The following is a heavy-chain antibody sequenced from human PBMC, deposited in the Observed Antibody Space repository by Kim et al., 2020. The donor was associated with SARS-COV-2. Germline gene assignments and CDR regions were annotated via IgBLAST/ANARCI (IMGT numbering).Heavy chain of an antibody. CDR1: GFTFSSYA. V-gene: IGHV3-23*01. D-gene: IGHD3-22*01. Sequence: GGSLRLSCAASGFTFSSYAMSWVRQAPGKGLEWVSSISSSGGSTYYADSVKGRFTISRDNSKNTLYLQMNSLRAEDTAVYYCAKDRPNYYGSNGDYYRRDGDYWGQGTLVTASS. J-gene: IGHJ4*02. CDR2: ISSSGGST. CDR3: AKDRPNYYGSNGDYYRRDGDY.